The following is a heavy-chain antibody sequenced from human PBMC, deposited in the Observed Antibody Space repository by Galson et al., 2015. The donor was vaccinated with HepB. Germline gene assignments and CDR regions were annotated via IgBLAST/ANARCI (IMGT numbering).Heavy chain of an antibody. V-gene: IGHV3-74*03. D-gene: IGHD3-10*01. CDR2: ISTDGSGT. CDR1: GFTFSNSC. CDR3: ISSYWGAPNY. Sequence: SLRLSCAASGFTFSNSCMHWVRQAPGKGLVWVARISTDGSGTTYADSVKGRFTISRDKSKNTLYLQMNSLRSEDTAVYYCISSYWGAPNYWGQGTLVTVPS. J-gene: IGHJ4*02.